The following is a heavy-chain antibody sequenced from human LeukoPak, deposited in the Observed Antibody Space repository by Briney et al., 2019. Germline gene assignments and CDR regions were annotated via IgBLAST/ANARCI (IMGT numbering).Heavy chain of an antibody. CDR2: LKSETVI. V-gene: IGHV3-15*01. CDR1: GFAFSSAW. Sequence: GGSLRLSCAASGFAFSSAWMNWVRQAPGKWLESVGHLKSETVIEYAAPVKGRFSMSRDDSQNTLYLQMKSLKNDDTAVYYCTTDLAALGKGEFDFWGQGTLVTVSS. D-gene: IGHD6-13*01. J-gene: IGHJ4*02. CDR3: TTDLAALGKGEFDF.